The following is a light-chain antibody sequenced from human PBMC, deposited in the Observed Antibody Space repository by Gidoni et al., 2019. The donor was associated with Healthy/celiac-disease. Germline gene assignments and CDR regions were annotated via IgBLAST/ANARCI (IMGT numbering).Light chain of an antibody. V-gene: IGLV2-14*03. CDR3: SSYTSSSTRV. J-gene: IGLJ3*02. CDR1: SSDVGGYNY. CDR2: DVS. Sequence: QSALTQPASVSGSPGPSITISCTGTSSDVGGYNYVSWYQQHPGKAPKLMIYDVSNRPSGVSNRCSGSKSGNTASLTISGLQAEDEADYYCSSYTSSSTRVFGGGTKLTVL.